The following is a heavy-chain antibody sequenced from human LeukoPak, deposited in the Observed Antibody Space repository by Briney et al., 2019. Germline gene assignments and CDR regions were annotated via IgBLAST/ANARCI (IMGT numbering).Heavy chain of an antibody. CDR3: ARAKDNWSYPGGWFDP. CDR1: GGSISSSSYY. Sequence: SETLSLTCTVSGGSISSSSYYWGWIRQPPGKGLEWIGSIYYSGSTYYNPSLKSRVTISVDTSKNQFSLKLSSVTAADTAVYYCARAKDNWSYPGGWFDPWGQGTLVTVSS. J-gene: IGHJ5*02. CDR2: IYYSGST. V-gene: IGHV4-39*07. D-gene: IGHD1-20*01.